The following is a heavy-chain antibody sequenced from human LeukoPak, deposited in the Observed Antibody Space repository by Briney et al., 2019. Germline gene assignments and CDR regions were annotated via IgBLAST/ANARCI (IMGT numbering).Heavy chain of an antibody. Sequence: GRSLRLSCAASGFTFSSYGMHWVRQAPGKGLEWVALIWYDGSNKYYADSVKGRFTISRDNSKNTLYLQMHSLRAEDTAVYYSARDFVAAPTVWGKGTTVTVSS. J-gene: IGHJ6*04. CDR1: GFTFSSYG. CDR3: ARDFVAAPTV. V-gene: IGHV3-33*01. CDR2: IWYDGSNK. D-gene: IGHD6-13*01.